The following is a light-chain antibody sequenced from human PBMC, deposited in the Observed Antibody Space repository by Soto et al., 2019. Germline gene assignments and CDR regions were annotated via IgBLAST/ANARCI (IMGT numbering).Light chain of an antibody. CDR1: QGISNY. CDR3: LQDYNYPYT. J-gene: IGKJ2*01. Sequence: IQMTQSPSSLSAFVGDEVTITCRASQGISNYLAWYQQRPGKAPILLFSAASSLQSGFPSRFSGSGSGTDFTLTISSLHPEDFATFYCLQDYNYPYTFGQGTKVDIK. V-gene: IGKV1-6*01. CDR2: AAS.